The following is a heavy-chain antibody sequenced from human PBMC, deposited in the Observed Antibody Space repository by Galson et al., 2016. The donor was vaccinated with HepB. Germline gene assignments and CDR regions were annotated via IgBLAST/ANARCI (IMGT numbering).Heavy chain of an antibody. CDR2: INPNNGGT. Sequence: SVKVSCKASGYTFTGSYIHWVRQAPGQGFEWMGWINPNNGGTNSALEFQGRVAMTRDTSITTAYMGLNRLKSDDTAVYYCARSRRPILVEGHFDFWGQGTLVTVSS. D-gene: IGHD3-22*01. CDR1: GYTFTGSY. CDR3: ARSRRPILVEGHFDF. J-gene: IGHJ4*02. V-gene: IGHV1-2*02.